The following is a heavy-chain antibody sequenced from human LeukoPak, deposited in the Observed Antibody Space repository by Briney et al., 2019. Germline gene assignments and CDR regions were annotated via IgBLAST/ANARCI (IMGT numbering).Heavy chain of an antibody. CDR1: GFTFSIYW. CDR2: INQDGSEK. D-gene: IGHD5-18*01. CDR3: AKEYGYTYGEFDY. Sequence: GVLRLSCAASGFTFSIYWMSWVRQAPGKGLEWVANINQDGSEKYYVDSVEGRFTISKDNAKNSLYLQMNSLRAEDTAVYYCAKEYGYTYGEFDYWGQGTLVTVSS. V-gene: IGHV3-7*03. J-gene: IGHJ4*02.